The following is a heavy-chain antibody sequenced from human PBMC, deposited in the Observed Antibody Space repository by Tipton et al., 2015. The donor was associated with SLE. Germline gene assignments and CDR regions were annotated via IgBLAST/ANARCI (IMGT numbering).Heavy chain of an antibody. CDR2: IYYSGST. CDR1: GGSICSYY. Sequence: TLSLTCTVSGGSICSYYWSWIRQPPGKGLEWIGYIYYSGSTNYNPSLKSRVTISVDTSKNQFSLKLSSVTAADTAVYYCARGKGYCSSTSCYAYYYYMDVWGKGTTVTVSS. V-gene: IGHV4-59*01. CDR3: ARGKGYCSSTSCYAYYYYMDV. J-gene: IGHJ6*03. D-gene: IGHD2-2*01.